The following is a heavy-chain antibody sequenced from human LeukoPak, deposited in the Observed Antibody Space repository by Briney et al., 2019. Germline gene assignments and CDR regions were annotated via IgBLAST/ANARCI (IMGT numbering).Heavy chain of an antibody. Sequence: GGSLRLSCGTSGFTFSSYWMHWVRQAPGKGLVWVSRINSDGSSTSYADSVKGRFTISRDNAKNTLYLQMNSLRAEDTAVYYCTTEREWIDPWGQGTLVTVSS. CDR1: GFTFSSYW. J-gene: IGHJ5*02. CDR2: INSDGSST. D-gene: IGHD1-26*01. CDR3: TTEREWIDP. V-gene: IGHV3-74*01.